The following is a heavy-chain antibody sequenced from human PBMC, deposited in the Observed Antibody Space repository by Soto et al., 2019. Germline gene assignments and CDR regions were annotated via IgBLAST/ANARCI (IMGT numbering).Heavy chain of an antibody. V-gene: IGHV1-3*01. D-gene: IGHD2-8*01. CDR2: INAGNGNT. Sequence: GASVKVSCKASGYTFTSYAMHWVRQAPGQRLEWMGWINAGNGNTKYSQKFQGRVTITRDTSASTAYMELSSLRSEDTAVYYCARDPRILYCTNGVCYTHYYYYMDVWGKGTTVTVSS. CDR1: GYTFTSYA. J-gene: IGHJ6*03. CDR3: ARDPRILYCTNGVCYTHYYYYMDV.